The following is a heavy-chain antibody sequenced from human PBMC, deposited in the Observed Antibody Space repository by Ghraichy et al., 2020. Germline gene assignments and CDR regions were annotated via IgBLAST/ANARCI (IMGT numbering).Heavy chain of an antibody. Sequence: GGSRRLSCVGSGFSFGSYSMNWVRQSPGKRLEWISYITSSSSFISYADSVKGRFTISRDNAQNSLSLQMNSLTDEDTAVYYCARGSRVVRFYYYDGMDVWGQGTTVTVSS. D-gene: IGHD4-23*01. CDR1: GFSFGSYS. J-gene: IGHJ6*02. V-gene: IGHV3-48*02. CDR2: ITSSSSFI. CDR3: ARGSRVVRFYYYDGMDV.